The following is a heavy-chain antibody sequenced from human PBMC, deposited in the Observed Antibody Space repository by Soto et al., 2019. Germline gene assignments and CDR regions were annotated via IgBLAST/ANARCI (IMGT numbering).Heavy chain of an antibody. V-gene: IGHV4-30-4*01. Sequence: PSETFSRAFTVSGDSINSYYYYWSWIRQPPVKGLEWIGYISNNGRTNQIPSLKSRITISIDTSQNQFSLRLRSVTAADTAVNYYTIEFGDSGDGSFYLPFFNYWGLGILVNV. CDR1: GDSINSYYYY. CDR3: TIEFGDSGDGSFYLPFFNY. D-gene: IGHD2-15*01. CDR2: ISNNGRT. J-gene: IGHJ4*02.